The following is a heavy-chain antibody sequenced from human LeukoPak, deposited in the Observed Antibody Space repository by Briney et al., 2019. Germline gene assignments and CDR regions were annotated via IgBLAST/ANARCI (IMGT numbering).Heavy chain of an antibody. D-gene: IGHD6-13*01. Sequence: GESLKISCKGSGYSFTTFWIGWVRQMPGKGLEWMGIISPGDSDTRYSPSFQGQVTISADKSISTAYLQWSSLKASDTAMYYCARLLRNIAAAVYYFDNWGQGTLVTVSS. CDR3: ARLLRNIAAAVYYFDN. CDR2: ISPGDSDT. J-gene: IGHJ4*02. CDR1: GYSFTTFW. V-gene: IGHV5-51*01.